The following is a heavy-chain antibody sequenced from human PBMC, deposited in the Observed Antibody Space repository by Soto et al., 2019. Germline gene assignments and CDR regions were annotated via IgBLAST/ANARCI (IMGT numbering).Heavy chain of an antibody. Sequence: QVQLVQSGAEVKKPGSSVKVSCKASGGTFSSYAISWVRQAPGQGLEWMGGIIPIFGTANYAQKFQGRVTITADESTSTAYMELSSLRSEDTAVYYCARRGGQLAKYYFDYWGQGTLVTVSS. V-gene: IGHV1-69*01. D-gene: IGHD6-13*01. CDR2: IIPIFGTA. CDR1: GGTFSSYA. J-gene: IGHJ4*02. CDR3: ARRGGQLAKYYFDY.